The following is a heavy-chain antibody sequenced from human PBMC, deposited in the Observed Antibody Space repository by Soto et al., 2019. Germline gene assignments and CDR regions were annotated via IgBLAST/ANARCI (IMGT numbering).Heavy chain of an antibody. Sequence: SETLSLTCAVYGGSFSGYYWSWIRQPPGKGLEWIGEINHSGSTNYNPSLKIRVTISVDTSKNQFSLKLSAVTAADTAGYYCARATTFRSYCSCCSCYFMFDPWGQGTLVTVSS. CDR1: GGSFSGYY. D-gene: IGHD2-15*01. J-gene: IGHJ5*02. V-gene: IGHV4-34*01. CDR3: ARATTFRSYCSCCSCYFMFDP. CDR2: INHSGST.